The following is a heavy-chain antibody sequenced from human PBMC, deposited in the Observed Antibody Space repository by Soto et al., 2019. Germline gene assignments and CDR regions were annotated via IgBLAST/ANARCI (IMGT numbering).Heavy chain of an antibody. CDR2: IDPEDGEV. CDR3: ATTTHSSSMDY. Sequence: EVQLVQSGAEVKKPGATVKISCKVSGYTFSDHYIHWVQRAPGKGLGWMGLIDPEDGEVIYAEKFQGRVTITADTSTDTAYMELSSLRSEDTAVYYCATTTHSSSMDYWGQGTLVTVSS. D-gene: IGHD1-1*01. CDR1: GYTFSDHY. V-gene: IGHV1-69-2*01. J-gene: IGHJ4*02.